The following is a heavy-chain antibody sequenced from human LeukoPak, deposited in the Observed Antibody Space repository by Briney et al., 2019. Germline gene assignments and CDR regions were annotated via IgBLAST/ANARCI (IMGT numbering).Heavy chain of an antibody. V-gene: IGHV3-30*04. CDR1: GFTFSSYA. CDR2: ISYDGSNK. CDR3: ARDVAWVVRGVVNNRFDYYFYGMDV. J-gene: IGHJ6*02. D-gene: IGHD3-10*01. Sequence: GGSLRLSCTASGFTFSSYAMHWVRQAPGKGLEWVAVISYDGSNKYYADSVKGRFTISRDNSKNTLYLQMNSLRAKDTAVYYCARDVAWVVRGVVNNRFDYYFYGMDVWGQGTTVTVS.